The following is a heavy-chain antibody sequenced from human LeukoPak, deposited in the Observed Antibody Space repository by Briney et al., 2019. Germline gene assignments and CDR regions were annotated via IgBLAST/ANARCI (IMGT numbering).Heavy chain of an antibody. D-gene: IGHD3-9*01. CDR2: ITNNGGNT. Sequence: SGGSLRLSCSASGFTFSSYTIHWVRQAPGKGLEFVSAITNNGGNTYYEDSVKGRFTISRDNSKNTVYLQMSSLRAEDTAVYYCVIVRGYFDSSGSDYWGQGTLVTVSS. CDR3: VIVRGYFDSSGSDY. CDR1: GFTFSSYT. V-gene: IGHV3-64D*06. J-gene: IGHJ4*02.